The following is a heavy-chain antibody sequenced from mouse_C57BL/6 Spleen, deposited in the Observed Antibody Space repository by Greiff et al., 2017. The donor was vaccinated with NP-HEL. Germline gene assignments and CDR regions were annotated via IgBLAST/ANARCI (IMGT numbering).Heavy chain of an antibody. D-gene: IGHD2-4*01. Sequence: EVQLQQSGPELVKPGASVKIPCKASGYTFTDYNMDWVKQSHGKSLEWIGDINPNNGGTICNQKFKGKATLTVDKSSSTAYMELRSLTSEDTAVYYCARSGDYDWGFAYWGQGTLVTVSA. J-gene: IGHJ3*01. CDR3: ARSGDYDWGFAY. CDR1: GYTFTDYN. V-gene: IGHV1-18*01. CDR2: INPNNGGT.